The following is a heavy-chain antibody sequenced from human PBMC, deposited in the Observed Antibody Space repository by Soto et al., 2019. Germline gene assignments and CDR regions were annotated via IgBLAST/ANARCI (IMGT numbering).Heavy chain of an antibody. CDR2: ISGSGSTI. V-gene: IGHV3-23*01. CDR1: GFTFSHYV. D-gene: IGHD3-10*01. J-gene: IGHJ6*02. Sequence: EVQLLESGGGLVRPGGSLRLSCEASGFTFSHYVLSWVRQAPGRGLEWVSSISGSGSTIYLADSVRGRFAMSRDLSRNTVSLQMNSLRAEDTAIYYCAKVRASYLSASYFYYGLDVWGQGTTVTVSS. CDR3: AKVRASYLSASYFYYGLDV.